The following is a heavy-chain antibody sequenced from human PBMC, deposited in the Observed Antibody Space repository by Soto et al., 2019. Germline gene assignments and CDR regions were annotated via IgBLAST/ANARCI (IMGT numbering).Heavy chain of an antibody. CDR1: GYIFTDYY. D-gene: IGHD6-19*01. J-gene: IGHJ5*02. CDR2: IIPIFGTA. CDR3: ARLPDSSGWYPNWFDP. V-gene: IGHV1-69*13. Sequence: SVKVSCKASGYIFTDYYMHWVRQAPGQGLEWMGGIIPIFGTANYAQKFQGRVTITADESTSTAYMELSSLRSEDTAVYYCARLPDSSGWYPNWFDPWGQGTLVTVSS.